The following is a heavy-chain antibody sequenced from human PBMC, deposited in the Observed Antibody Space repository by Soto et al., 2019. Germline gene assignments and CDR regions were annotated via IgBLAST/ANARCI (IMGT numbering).Heavy chain of an antibody. CDR1: GYTFTSYG. D-gene: IGHD3-22*01. Sequence: VQLVQSGAAVKKPGASVKVSCKASGYTFTSYGISWVRQAPGQGLEWVGRIKSKTDGGTTDYAAPVKGRFTISRDDSKNTLYLQMNSLKTEDTAVYYCTTDPSRIVGVDYWGQGTLVTVSS. CDR3: TTDPSRIVGVDY. CDR2: IKSKTDGGTT. V-gene: IGHV3-15*02. J-gene: IGHJ4*02.